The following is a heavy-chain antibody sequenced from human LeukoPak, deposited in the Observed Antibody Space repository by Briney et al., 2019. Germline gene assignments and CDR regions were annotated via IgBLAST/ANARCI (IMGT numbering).Heavy chain of an antibody. CDR3: AKDNRLDY. V-gene: IGHV3-9*01. D-gene: IGHD3-22*01. J-gene: IGHJ4*02. CDR2: ISWNSGSI. CDR1: GFTFSSYA. Sequence: PGGSLRLSCAASGFTFSSYAMHWVRQAPGKGLEWVSGISWNSGSIGYADSVKGRFTISRDNAKNSLYLQMNSLRAEDTALYYCAKDNRLDYWGQGTLVTVSS.